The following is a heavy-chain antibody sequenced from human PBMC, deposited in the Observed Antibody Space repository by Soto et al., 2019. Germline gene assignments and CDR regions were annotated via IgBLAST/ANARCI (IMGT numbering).Heavy chain of an antibody. V-gene: IGHV3-33*01. J-gene: IGHJ5*02. CDR1: GFTFSSYG. CDR3: ARTGGYGSGMNWFDP. Sequence: QVQLVESGGGVVQPGRSLRLSCAASGFTFSSYGMHWVRQAPGKGLEWVAVIWYDGSNKYYADSVKGRFTISGDNSKNTLYLQMNSLRAEDTAVYYCARTGGYGSGMNWFDPWGQGTLVTVSS. D-gene: IGHD3-10*01. CDR2: IWYDGSNK.